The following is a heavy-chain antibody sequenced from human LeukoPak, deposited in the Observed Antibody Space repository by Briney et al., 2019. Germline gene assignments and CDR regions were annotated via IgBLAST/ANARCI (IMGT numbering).Heavy chain of an antibody. D-gene: IGHD3-10*01. Sequence: ASVKVSCKASGYSFPSYGISWVRQAPGQGPEWMGWISPYNDNTNHAQKLQGRATLTTDTSTSTAYMELTSLRSDDTAVYYCARHFYGSGTYYHFDYWGQGTLVTVSS. CDR1: GYSFPSYG. V-gene: IGHV1-18*01. CDR3: ARHFYGSGTYYHFDY. CDR2: ISPYNDNT. J-gene: IGHJ4*02.